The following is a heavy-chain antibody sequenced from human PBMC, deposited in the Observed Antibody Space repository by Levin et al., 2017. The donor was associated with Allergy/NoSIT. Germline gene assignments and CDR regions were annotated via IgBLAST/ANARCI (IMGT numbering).Heavy chain of an antibody. Sequence: GESLKISCAASGFTFRSHAMNWVRQVPGKGLEWVSSMSGDGGTTNYVDSVRGRFTISRDKTNNTLYLQMNSLRVEDTAIYYCAKDLMSCSGGSGYSAPDYWGQGTLVTVSA. J-gene: IGHJ4*02. CDR2: MSGDGGTT. CDR1: GFTFRSHA. D-gene: IGHD2-15*01. V-gene: IGHV3-23*01. CDR3: AKDLMSCSGGSGYSAPDY.